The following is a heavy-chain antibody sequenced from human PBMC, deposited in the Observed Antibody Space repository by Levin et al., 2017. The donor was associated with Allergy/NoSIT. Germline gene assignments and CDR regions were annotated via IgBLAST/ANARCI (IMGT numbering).Heavy chain of an antibody. CDR1: GFTLSSYG. V-gene: IGHV3-33*01. Sequence: GGSLRLSCAASGFTLSSYGMHWVRQTPGKGLEWVAVIWYDGSNKYYVDSVKGRFTISRDNSKSTLYLQMNSLRAEDTAVYYCVRWNYYYYGMDVWGQGTTVTVSS. CDR2: IWYDGSNK. CDR3: VRWNYYYYGMDV. J-gene: IGHJ6*02. D-gene: IGHD4-23*01.